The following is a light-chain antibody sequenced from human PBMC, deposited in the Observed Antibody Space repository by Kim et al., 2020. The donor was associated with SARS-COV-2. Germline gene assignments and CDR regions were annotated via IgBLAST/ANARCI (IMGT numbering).Light chain of an antibody. J-gene: IGKJ5*01. V-gene: IGKV3-11*01. Sequence: SPGERATLSCRASQSVSSYLAWYQQKPGQAPRLIIYDASNRATGIPARFSGSGSGTEFSLTVSSLEPEDFAIYYCQQCHEWPITFGQGTRLEIK. CDR3: QQCHEWPIT. CDR2: DAS. CDR1: QSVSSY.